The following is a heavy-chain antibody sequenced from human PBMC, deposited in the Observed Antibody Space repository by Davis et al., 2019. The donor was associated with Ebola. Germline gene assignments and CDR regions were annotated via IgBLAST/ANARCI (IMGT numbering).Heavy chain of an antibody. CDR1: GGSISSSSYY. Sequence: PSETLSLTCTVSGGSISSSSYYWSWIRQPPGKGLEWIGEINHSGSTNYNPSLKSRVTISVDTSKNQFSLKLSSVTAADTAVYYCARDPWFDPWGQGTLVTVSS. CDR3: ARDPWFDP. J-gene: IGHJ5*02. CDR2: INHSGST. V-gene: IGHV4-39*07.